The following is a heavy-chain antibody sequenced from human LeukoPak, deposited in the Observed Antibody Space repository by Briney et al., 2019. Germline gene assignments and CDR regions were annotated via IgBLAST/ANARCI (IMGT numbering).Heavy chain of an antibody. D-gene: IGHD3-22*01. CDR2: IYYSGST. Sequence: SETLSLTWTVSGGSISSSSYYWGWIRQPPGKGLEWIGSIYYSGSTYYNPSLKSRVTISVDTSKNQFSLKLSSVTAADTAVYYCARQGAYYYDSSGELFGYWGQGTLVTVSS. CDR1: GGSISSSSYY. J-gene: IGHJ4*02. V-gene: IGHV4-39*01. CDR3: ARQGAYYYDSSGELFGY.